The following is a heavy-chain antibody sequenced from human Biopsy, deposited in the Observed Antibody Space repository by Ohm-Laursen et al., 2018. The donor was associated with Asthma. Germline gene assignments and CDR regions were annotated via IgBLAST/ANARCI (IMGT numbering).Heavy chain of an antibody. CDR2: INAGNGNT. Sequence: ATVKISCKASGYTFIHYAIHWVRQAPGQRLEWMGWINAGNGNTKYSQKFQGRVTITRDTSASTAYMDLRSLRSEDTAMYYCARTYYDFLTGQVNDAFALWGQGTMATVSS. D-gene: IGHD3-9*01. J-gene: IGHJ3*01. V-gene: IGHV1-3*01. CDR3: ARTYYDFLTGQVNDAFAL. CDR1: GYTFIHYA.